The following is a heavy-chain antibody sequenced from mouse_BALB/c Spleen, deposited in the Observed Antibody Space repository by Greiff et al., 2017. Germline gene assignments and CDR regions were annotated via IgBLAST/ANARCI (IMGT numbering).Heavy chain of an antibody. D-gene: IGHD1-1*01. J-gene: IGHJ4*01. V-gene: IGHV5-17*02. Sequence: EVKLMESGGGLVQPGGSRKLSCAASGFTFSSFGMHWVRQAPEKGLEWVAYISSGSSTIYYADTVKGRFTISRDNPKNTLFLQMTSLRSEDTAMYYCARRQDYGSSSGYYYAMDYWGQGTSVTVSS. CDR2: ISSGSSTI. CDR3: ARRQDYGSSSGYYYAMDY. CDR1: GFTFSSFG.